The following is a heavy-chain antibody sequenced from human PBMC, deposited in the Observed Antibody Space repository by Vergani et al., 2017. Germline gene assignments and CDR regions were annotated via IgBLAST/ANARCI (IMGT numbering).Heavy chain of an antibody. V-gene: IGHV4-34*01. CDR2: INHSGST. Sequence: QVQLQQWGAGLLKPSETLSLTCAVYGGSFSGYYWSWIRQPPGKGLEWIGEINHSGSTNYNPSLKSRVTISVDTSKNQFSLKLSSVTSADTAVYYGARGSRSSSGRYFDLWGRGTLVTVSS. D-gene: IGHD6-6*01. CDR3: ARGSRSSSGRYFDL. CDR1: GGSFSGYY. J-gene: IGHJ2*01.